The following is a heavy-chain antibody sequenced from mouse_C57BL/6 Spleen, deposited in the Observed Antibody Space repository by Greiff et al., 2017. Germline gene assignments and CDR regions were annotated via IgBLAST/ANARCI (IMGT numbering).Heavy chain of an antibody. V-gene: IGHV5-4*01. CDR2: ISDGGSYT. J-gene: IGHJ4*01. CDR3: ARDRRGEDYAMDY. Sequence: EVHLVESGGGLVKPGGSLKLSCAASGFTFSSYAMSWVRQTPEKRLEWVATISDGGSYTYYPDNVKGRFTISRDNAKNNLYLQMSHLKSEDTAMYYCARDRRGEDYAMDYWGQGTSVTVSS. CDR1: GFTFSSYA.